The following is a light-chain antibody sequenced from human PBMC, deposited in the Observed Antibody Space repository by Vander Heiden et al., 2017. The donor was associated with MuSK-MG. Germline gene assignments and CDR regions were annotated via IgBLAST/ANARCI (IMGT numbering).Light chain of an antibody. CDR2: GAS. CDR3: QQNENWPPIT. J-gene: IGKJ4*01. V-gene: IGKV3-15*01. CDR1: QSVSSN. Sequence: EVVMTQSPATLSVSPGERATLSCRASQSVSSNLAWYQQKPGQAPRLLIYGASTRDTDNPDRFSGSGYGTEFTLTISSRQSEDFAVYYCQQNENWPPITFGGGTKVEIK.